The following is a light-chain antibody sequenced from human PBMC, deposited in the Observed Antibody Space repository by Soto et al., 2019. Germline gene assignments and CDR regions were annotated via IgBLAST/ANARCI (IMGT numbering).Light chain of an antibody. CDR1: QSISNS. J-gene: IGKJ2*01. V-gene: IGKV1-39*01. CDR2: TTS. Sequence: DIQMTQSPSSLSASVGDRVTITCRASQSISNSLNWYQQKPGKAPDLLIYTTSTLQSGVPSRFSGSGSGTDFTLTISSLQPEDFATYYCQQTYTTPPFTFGQGTKLEIK. CDR3: QQTYTTPPFT.